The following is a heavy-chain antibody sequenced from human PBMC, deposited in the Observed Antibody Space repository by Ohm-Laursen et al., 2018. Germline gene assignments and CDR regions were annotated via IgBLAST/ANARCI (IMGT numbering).Heavy chain of an antibody. CDR1: GYTFSSYD. D-gene: IGHD4-23*01. Sequence: ASVKVSCKASGYTFSSYDIIWVRQASGQGPEWMGWMNPNSHNTGYARKFRGRVSMTSDSSISTAYMELYSLTSENTATYYCARAVRYQLLSDPWGQGTLVTVSS. V-gene: IGHV1-8*01. CDR3: ARAVRYQLLSDP. J-gene: IGHJ5*02. CDR2: MNPNSHNT.